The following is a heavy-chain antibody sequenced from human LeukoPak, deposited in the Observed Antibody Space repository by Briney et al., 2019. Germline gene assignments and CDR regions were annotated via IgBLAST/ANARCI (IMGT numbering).Heavy chain of an antibody. CDR3: ARGRTLYYDSSGFRTLFDY. CDR2: INHSGST. J-gene: IGHJ4*02. D-gene: IGHD3-22*01. Sequence: SETLSLTCAVYGGSFSGYYWSWIRQPPGKGLEWIGEINHSGSTNYNPSLKRRVTISVDTSKNQFSLKLSSVTAADTAVYYCARGRTLYYDSSGFRTLFDYWGQGTLVTVSS. CDR1: GGSFSGYY. V-gene: IGHV4-34*01.